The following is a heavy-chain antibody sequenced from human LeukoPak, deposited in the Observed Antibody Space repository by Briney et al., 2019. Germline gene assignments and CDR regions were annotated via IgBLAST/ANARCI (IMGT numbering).Heavy chain of an antibody. J-gene: IGHJ5*02. CDR1: GYTLTKLS. Sequence: ASVKVSCKVSGYTLTKLSMHWVRQAPGKGLEWMGGFDPEDGETIYAQKFQGRVTMTEDTSTDTAYMELSSLRSEDTAVYYCATLVAGSGSLEGDWFDPWGQGTLVTVSS. V-gene: IGHV1-24*01. CDR2: FDPEDGET. D-gene: IGHD3-10*01. CDR3: ATLVAGSGSLEGDWFDP.